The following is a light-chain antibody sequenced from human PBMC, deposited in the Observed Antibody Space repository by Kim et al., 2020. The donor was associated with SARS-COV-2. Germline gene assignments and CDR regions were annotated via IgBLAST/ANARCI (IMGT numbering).Light chain of an antibody. Sequence: EIVMTQSPATLSVSPGERATLSCRASQSVNTNIAWYQQKPGQDPRLLIYGASTRATGITARFSGSGSGTEFTLTISSLQSEDFAVYYCQQYNNWPPQPTWTFGQGTKVDIK. CDR2: GAS. J-gene: IGKJ1*01. V-gene: IGKV3-15*01. CDR3: QQYNNWPPQPTWT. CDR1: QSVNTN.